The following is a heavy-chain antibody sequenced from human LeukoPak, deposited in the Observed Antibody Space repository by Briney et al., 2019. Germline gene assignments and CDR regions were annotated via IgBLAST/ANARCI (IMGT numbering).Heavy chain of an antibody. V-gene: IGHV1-69*05. Sequence: SVKVSCKASGGTFSSYAISWVRRAPGQGLEWMGRIIPIFGTANYAQKFQGRVTITTDESTSTAYMELSSLRSEDTAVYYCARDADYGDYGWFDPWGQGTLVTVSS. J-gene: IGHJ5*02. CDR3: ARDADYGDYGWFDP. CDR2: IIPIFGTA. CDR1: GGTFSSYA. D-gene: IGHD4-17*01.